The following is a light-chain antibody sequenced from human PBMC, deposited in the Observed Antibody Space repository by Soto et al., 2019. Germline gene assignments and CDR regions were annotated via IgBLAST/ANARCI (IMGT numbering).Light chain of an antibody. V-gene: IGKV3-11*01. Sequence: EIVLTQSPATLSLSPGDRVTLSCRASQSVRSYLAWYRQKPGQAPRLLISDASNRATGIPLRFSGSGSGTDFTLTITRLESEDFAVYYCQQYGEAPYTFGQGTKLEIK. J-gene: IGKJ2*01. CDR3: QQYGEAPYT. CDR2: DAS. CDR1: QSVRSY.